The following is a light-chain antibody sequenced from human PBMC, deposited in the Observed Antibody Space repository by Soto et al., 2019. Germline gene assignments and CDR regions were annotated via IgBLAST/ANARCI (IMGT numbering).Light chain of an antibody. CDR2: GNS. CDR1: SSNIWAGYD. V-gene: IGLV1-40*01. Sequence: QSVLTQPPSVSGAPGHRVTISCTGSSSNIWAGYDVHWYQQLPGTAPKLLIYGNSNRPSGVPDRFSGSKSGTSASLAITGLQAEDEADYYCQSYDSSLSGRYVFGTGTKLTVL. J-gene: IGLJ1*01. CDR3: QSYDSSLSGRYV.